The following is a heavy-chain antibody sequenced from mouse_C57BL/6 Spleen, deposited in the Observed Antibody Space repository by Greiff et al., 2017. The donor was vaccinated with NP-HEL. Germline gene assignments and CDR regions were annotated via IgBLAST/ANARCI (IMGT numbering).Heavy chain of an antibody. CDR1: GYTFTSYW. CDR2: IHPNSGST. D-gene: IGHD1-1*01. Sequence: QVQLQQPGAELVKPGASVKLSCKASGYTFTSYWMHWVKQRPGQGLEWIGMIHPNSGSTNYNEKFKSKATLTVDKSSSTAYMQLSSLTSEDSAVYYCARPITTVVDYAMDYWGQGTSVTVSS. J-gene: IGHJ4*01. CDR3: ARPITTVVDYAMDY. V-gene: IGHV1-64*01.